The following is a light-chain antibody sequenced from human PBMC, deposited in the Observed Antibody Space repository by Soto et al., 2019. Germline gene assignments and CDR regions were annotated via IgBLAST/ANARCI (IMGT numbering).Light chain of an antibody. J-gene: IGKJ4*01. CDR1: QSITNY. Sequence: DIQMTQSPSSLSASVGDRVTISCWASQSITNYLNWDHQKPGKAPKLLIYAASNLQSGVPSRFSGSGSGTDFTLTISSLQPEDFATYYCQVSYSTPPTCGGGTKVEIQ. CDR3: QVSYSTPPT. V-gene: IGKV1-39*01. CDR2: AAS.